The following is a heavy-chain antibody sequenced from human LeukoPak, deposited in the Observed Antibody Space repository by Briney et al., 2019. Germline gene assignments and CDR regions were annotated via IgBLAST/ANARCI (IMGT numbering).Heavy chain of an antibody. V-gene: IGHV3-66*01. D-gene: IGHD4-23*01. CDR2: IYSGGSA. CDR1: GFPFSDVW. CDR3: ARVNSGYYGMDV. J-gene: IGHJ6*02. Sequence: GGSLTLSCAASGFPFSDVWMSWVRQAPGKGLEWVSAIYSGGSADYADSVKGRFTISRDNSKNTVYLQVNSLRAEDTAVYYCARVNSGYYGMDVWGQGTTVTVSS.